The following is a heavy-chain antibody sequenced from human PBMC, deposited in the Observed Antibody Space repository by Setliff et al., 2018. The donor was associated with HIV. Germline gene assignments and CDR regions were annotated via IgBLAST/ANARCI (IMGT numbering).Heavy chain of an antibody. CDR1: GGSLSGSY. CDR3: ARDVSGSPFDY. CDR2: VNHSGST. D-gene: IGHD1-26*01. Sequence: KPSETLSLTCGVSGGSLSGSYWSWIRQSPEKGPEWIGEVNHSGSTNYHPSLKSRVTISVDTSKNQFFLKLSSVAAADTAVYYCARDVSGSPFDYWGQGTLVTVSS. J-gene: IGHJ4*02. V-gene: IGHV4-34*01.